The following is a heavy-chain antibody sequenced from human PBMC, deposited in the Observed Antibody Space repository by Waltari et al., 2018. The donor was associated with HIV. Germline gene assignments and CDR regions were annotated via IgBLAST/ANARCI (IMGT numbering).Heavy chain of an antibody. CDR1: GGTFSSYA. D-gene: IGHD2-8*02. CDR2: IIPIFGTA. V-gene: IGHV1-69*06. Sequence: QVQLVQSGAEVKKPGSSVKVSCKASGGTFSSYAIRWVRPAPGQGLEWMGGIIPIFGTANYAQKFQGRVTITADISTSTAYMELSSLRSEDSAMYYCARDRGPLLFYFDYWGQGTLVTVSS. J-gene: IGHJ4*02. CDR3: ARDRGPLLFYFDY.